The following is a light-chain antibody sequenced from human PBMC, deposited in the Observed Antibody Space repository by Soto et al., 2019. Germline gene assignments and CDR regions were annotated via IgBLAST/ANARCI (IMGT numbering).Light chain of an antibody. CDR2: GVT. CDR3: NSYTSSTAYV. CDR1: SSDIGGYNY. V-gene: IGLV2-14*01. J-gene: IGLJ1*01. Sequence: QSVLTQPASVSGSPGQSITISCTGTSSDIGGYNYVSWYQQHPGKAPKLMIYGVTNRPSGVSNRFSGSKSGNTASLTISGLQAEDEADYYCNSYTSSTAYVFGTGTKVTVL.